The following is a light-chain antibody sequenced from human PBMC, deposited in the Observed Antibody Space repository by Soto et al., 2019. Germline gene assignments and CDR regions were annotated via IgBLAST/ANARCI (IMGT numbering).Light chain of an antibody. CDR1: QSISSW. Sequence: DIQMTQSPSTLSASVGDRVTVTCRASQSISSWLAWYQQKPGKAPKLLIYKASSLESGVRSRFSGSGSGTEFTLTISSLQTDDFATYYWQQYNSYWTFGQGTKVDIK. V-gene: IGKV1-5*03. CDR3: QQYNSYWT. CDR2: KAS. J-gene: IGKJ1*01.